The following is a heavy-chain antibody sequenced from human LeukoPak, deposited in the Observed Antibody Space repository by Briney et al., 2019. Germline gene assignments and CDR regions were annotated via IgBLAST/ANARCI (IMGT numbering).Heavy chain of an antibody. V-gene: IGHV4-34*01. CDR1: GEAFSGDY. D-gene: IGHD6-13*01. CDR3: ARVKRGYSSSWYDY. J-gene: IGHJ4*02. Sequence: SETLSLTCAVYGEAFSGDYWSWIRQPPGKGLEWIGEINHSGSTNYNPSLKSRVTISVDTSKNQFSLKLSSVTAADTAVYYCARVKRGYSSSWYDYWGQGTLVTVSS. CDR2: INHSGST.